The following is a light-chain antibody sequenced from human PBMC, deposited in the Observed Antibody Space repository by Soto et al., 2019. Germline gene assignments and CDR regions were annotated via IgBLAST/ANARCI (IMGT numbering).Light chain of an antibody. J-gene: IGKJ1*01. V-gene: IGKV1-8*01. Sequence: RLPQPPSYPLASTEEQFTITLRPSQGISSYSACHQQKPGKAAKLLIYAASTLQSGVPSRCSVSRSGTDFTLTISCLQSEDFATYYCQQYYSYPPTFGQGTKVDIK. CDR2: AAS. CDR1: QGISSY. CDR3: QQYYSYPPT.